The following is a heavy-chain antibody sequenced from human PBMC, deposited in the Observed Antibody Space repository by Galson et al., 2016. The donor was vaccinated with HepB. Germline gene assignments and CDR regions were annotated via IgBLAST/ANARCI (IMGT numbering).Heavy chain of an antibody. CDR1: GITFRTYN. V-gene: IGHV3-21*06. Sequence: SLRLSCAASGITFRTYNMNWVRQAPGKGLEWVSSISRGSSYIYYADSMKGRFTVSRDNAENLLYLQMNSLRVEDTAMYYCARGRLDSSGYSYPDAFDIWGQGTMVTVSS. CDR3: ARGRLDSSGYSYPDAFDI. CDR2: ISRGSSYI. D-gene: IGHD3-22*01. J-gene: IGHJ3*02.